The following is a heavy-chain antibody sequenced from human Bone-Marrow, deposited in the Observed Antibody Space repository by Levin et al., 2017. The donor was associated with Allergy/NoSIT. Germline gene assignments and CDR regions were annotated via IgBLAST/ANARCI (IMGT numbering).Heavy chain of an antibody. D-gene: IGHD2-15*01. J-gene: IGHJ4*02. CDR2: TSPSTGHT. CDR1: GYWFENYG. Sequence: GESLKISCKASGYWFENYGINWVRQAPGQGLEWMGRTSPSTGHTEYVDKFEDRVTMTIDTSTRTAYMEMRSLRFDDSAVFYCARGNSGSALDYWGQGTLVTVSP. CDR3: ARGNSGSALDY. V-gene: IGHV1-18*01.